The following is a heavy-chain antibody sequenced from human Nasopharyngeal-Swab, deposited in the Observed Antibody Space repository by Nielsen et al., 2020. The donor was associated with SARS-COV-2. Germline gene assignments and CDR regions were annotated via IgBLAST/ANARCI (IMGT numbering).Heavy chain of an antibody. J-gene: IGHJ4*02. CDR2: TYYRSKWYN. CDR3: AREPYYSDTSGSYFQFDY. CDR1: GDSVSSNSAA. D-gene: IGHD3-22*01. V-gene: IGHV6-1*01. Sequence: SETLSLTCAISGDSVSSNSAAWNWIRQSPSRGLEWLGRTYYRSKWYNDYAVSVKSRIIINPDTSENHFSLQLNSVTPEDTAVYYCAREPYYSDTSGSYFQFDYWCQGTLVTVSS.